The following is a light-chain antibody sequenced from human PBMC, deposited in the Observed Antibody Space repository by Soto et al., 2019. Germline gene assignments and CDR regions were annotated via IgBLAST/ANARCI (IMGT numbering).Light chain of an antibody. CDR1: QSINTW. Sequence: DIQMTQSPSTVSASVGDIITITCRSSQSINTWWAWYRQRPGEAPQLIIYDGSTLAMCVPSRFSGSGSGTDFTLSISRLQPDDFATFYCQKYQTYSRTFGQGTKVAVK. J-gene: IGKJ1*01. V-gene: IGKV1-5*01. CDR2: DGS. CDR3: QKYQTYSRT.